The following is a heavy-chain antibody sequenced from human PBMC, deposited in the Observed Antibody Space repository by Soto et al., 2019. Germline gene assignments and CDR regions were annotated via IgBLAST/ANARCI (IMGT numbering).Heavy chain of an antibody. CDR3: ARDYYRFNSGYGFSMDV. Sequence: PGGSLRLSCVTSGFSFSTFWLNWVRQAPGKGLEWVANINQDGSEKYYADSVKGRFTISRDNSKNTLYLQMNSLRAEDTAVYYCARDYYRFNSGYGFSMDVWGQGTTVTVSS. CDR1: GFSFSTFW. D-gene: IGHD5-12*01. V-gene: IGHV3-7*01. CDR2: INQDGSEK. J-gene: IGHJ6*02.